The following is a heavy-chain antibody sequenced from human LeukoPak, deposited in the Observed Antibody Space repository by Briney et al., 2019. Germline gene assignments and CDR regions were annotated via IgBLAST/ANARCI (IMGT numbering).Heavy chain of an antibody. Sequence: SETLSLTCTVSGGSISSYYWSWIRQPAGKGLEWIGRIYTSGSTNYNPSLKSRVTMSVDTSKNQFSLKLSSVTAADTAVYYRARGSVDYYDSSGKPSRPLDYWGQGTLVTVSS. D-gene: IGHD3-22*01. CDR1: GGSISSYY. J-gene: IGHJ4*02. V-gene: IGHV4-4*07. CDR2: IYTSGST. CDR3: ARGSVDYYDSSGKPSRPLDY.